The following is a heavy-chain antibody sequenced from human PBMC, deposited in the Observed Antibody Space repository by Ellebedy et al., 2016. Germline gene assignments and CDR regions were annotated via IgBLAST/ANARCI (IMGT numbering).Heavy chain of an antibody. D-gene: IGHD3-10*02. Sequence: GSLRLXXTVSGGSISSGSYHWGWIRQPPGKGLEWIGSIFYSGSTYYNPSLKSRVTISVDTSKSQFSLKLNSVTAADTAVYYCASHPPQGWRDVRFDYWGQGTLVTVSS. V-gene: IGHV4-39*01. CDR3: ASHPPQGWRDVRFDY. CDR1: GGSISSGSYH. J-gene: IGHJ4*02. CDR2: IFYSGST.